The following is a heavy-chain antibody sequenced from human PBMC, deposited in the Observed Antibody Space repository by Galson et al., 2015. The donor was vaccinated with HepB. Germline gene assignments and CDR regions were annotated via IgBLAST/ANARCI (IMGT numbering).Heavy chain of an antibody. Sequence: SLRLSCAASGFTFSSYAMHWVRQAPGKGLEWVAVISYDGSNKYYADSVKGRFTISRDNSKNTLYLQMNILRAEDTADYYFARGRRRGNYYDSSGPSDYWGQGTLVTVSS. V-gene: IGHV3-30*04. D-gene: IGHD3-22*01. CDR2: ISYDGSNK. CDR1: GFTFSSYA. J-gene: IGHJ4*02. CDR3: ARGRRRGNYYDSSGPSDY.